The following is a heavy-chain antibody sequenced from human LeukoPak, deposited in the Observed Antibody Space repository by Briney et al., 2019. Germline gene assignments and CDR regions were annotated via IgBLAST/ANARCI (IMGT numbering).Heavy chain of an antibody. Sequence: SETLSLTCTVSGYSISSGYYWGWIRQPPGKGLEWIGSIYHSGSTYYNPSLKSRVTISVDTSKNQFSLKLSSVTAADTAVYYCARDPLLVYWGQGTLVTVSS. CDR3: ARDPLLVY. J-gene: IGHJ4*02. D-gene: IGHD2-8*02. V-gene: IGHV4-38-2*02. CDR1: GYSISSGYY. CDR2: IYHSGST.